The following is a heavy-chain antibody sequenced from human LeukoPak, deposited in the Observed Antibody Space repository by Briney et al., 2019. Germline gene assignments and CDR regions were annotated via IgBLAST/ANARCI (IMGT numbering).Heavy chain of an antibody. CDR2: MNPNSGNT. V-gene: IGHV1-8*01. J-gene: IGHJ4*02. CDR1: GYTFTSYD. Sequence: ASVKVSCKASGYTFTSYDINWVRQATGQGLEWMGWMNPNSGNTGYAQKFQGRVTMTRNTSISTAYMELSSLRPEDMAVYYCARGPKYSSSYQSGYWGQGTLVTVSS. CDR3: ARGPKYSSSYQSGY. D-gene: IGHD6-13*01.